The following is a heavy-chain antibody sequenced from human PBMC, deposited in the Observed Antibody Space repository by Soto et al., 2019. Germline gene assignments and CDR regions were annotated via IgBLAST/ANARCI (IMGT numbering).Heavy chain of an antibody. V-gene: IGHV3-21*01. J-gene: IGHJ4*02. CDR3: ARVGYCGGDCYSIFDY. Sequence: GGSLRLSCAASGFTFSSYSMNWVRQAPGKGLEWVSSISSSSSYIYYADSVKGRFTISRDNAKNSLYLQMNSLRAEDTAVYYCARVGYCGGDCYSIFDYWGQGTLVTVSS. D-gene: IGHD2-21*02. CDR2: ISSSSSYI. CDR1: GFTFSSYS.